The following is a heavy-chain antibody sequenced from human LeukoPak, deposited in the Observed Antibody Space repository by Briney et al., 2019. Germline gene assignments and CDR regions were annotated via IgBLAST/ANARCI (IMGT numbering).Heavy chain of an antibody. D-gene: IGHD3-3*02. CDR3: AVLGY. CDR1: GFTFSSYA. Sequence: GGSLRLSCAASGFTFSSYAMHWVRQAPGKGLEWVAVISYDGSNKYYADSVKGRFTISRDNSKNTLYLQMNSLGAEDTAVYYCAVLGYWGQGTLVTVSS. V-gene: IGHV3-30-3*01. J-gene: IGHJ4*02. CDR2: ISYDGSNK.